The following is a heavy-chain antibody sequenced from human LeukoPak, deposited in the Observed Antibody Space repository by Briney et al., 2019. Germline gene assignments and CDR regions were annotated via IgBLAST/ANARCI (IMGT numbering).Heavy chain of an antibody. CDR3: ARGGGYRLDY. CDR1: GFTFRGYG. J-gene: IGHJ4*02. D-gene: IGHD6-25*01. V-gene: IGHV3-74*01. CDR2: IETVGSAT. Sequence: GGSLGLSCAASGFTFRGYGMHWVRQTPGKGLEWVSAIETVGSATTYADSVEGRFSISRDNAKNILYLQMNSLRVEDTAVYYCARGGGYRLDYRGQGTLVTVSS.